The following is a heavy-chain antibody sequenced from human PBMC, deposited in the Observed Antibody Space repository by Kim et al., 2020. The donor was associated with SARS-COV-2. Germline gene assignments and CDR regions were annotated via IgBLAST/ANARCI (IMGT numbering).Heavy chain of an antibody. V-gene: IGHV4-31*03. CDR3: ARGIKGSDSSGYSNFYYYFGMGV. CDR1: GGSISSGGYY. J-gene: IGHJ6*02. CDR2: IYYSGTT. Sequence: SETLSLTCTVSGGSISSGGYYWSWIRQHPGKGLEWIGYIYYSGTTYYNPSLKSRVTISVDTSKNQFSLKLSSVTAADTAVYYCARGIKGSDSSGYSNFYYYFGMGVWGQGTTVTVSS. D-gene: IGHD3-22*01.